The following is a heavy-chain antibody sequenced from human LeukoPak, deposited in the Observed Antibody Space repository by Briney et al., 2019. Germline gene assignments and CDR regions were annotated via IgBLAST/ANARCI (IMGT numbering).Heavy chain of an antibody. CDR1: GYTFTSYD. CDR3: ARERAYSSLNGFDP. D-gene: IGHD6-13*01. Sequence: WASVKVSCKASGYTFTSYDINWVRQATGQGLEWMGGIIPIFGTANYAQKFQGRVTITADESTSTAYMELSSLRSEDTAVYYCARERAYSSLNGFDPWGQGTLVTVSS. V-gene: IGHV1-69*13. J-gene: IGHJ5*02. CDR2: IIPIFGTA.